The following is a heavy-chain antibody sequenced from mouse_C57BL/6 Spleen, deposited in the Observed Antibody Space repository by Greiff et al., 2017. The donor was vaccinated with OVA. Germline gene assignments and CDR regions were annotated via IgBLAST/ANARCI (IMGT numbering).Heavy chain of an antibody. CDR3: ARWSPITTVVATRFDY. CDR2: IDPSDSYT. J-gene: IGHJ2*01. CDR1: GYTFTSYW. D-gene: IGHD1-1*01. Sequence: VQLQQSGAELVKPGASVKLSCKASGYTFTSYWMQWVNQRPGQGLEWIGEIDPSDSYTNYNQKVKGKATLTVDTSSSTAYMQLSSLTSEDSAVYYCARWSPITTVVATRFDYWGQGTTLTVSS. V-gene: IGHV1-50*01.